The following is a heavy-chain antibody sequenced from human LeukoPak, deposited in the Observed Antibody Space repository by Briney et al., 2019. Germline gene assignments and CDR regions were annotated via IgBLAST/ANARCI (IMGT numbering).Heavy chain of an antibody. CDR2: ISAYNGDT. D-gene: IGHD6-19*01. V-gene: IGHV1-18*01. Sequence: ASVKVSCKASGYTFTHHGITWVRQAPGQGLEWMGWISAYNGDTIYAQKVQGRVTMTTDTSTTTAYMELRSLTSDDTALYYCAGNPPNTGGRYQYFDPWGRGTLVTVSS. CDR3: AGNPPNTGGRYQYFDP. CDR1: GYTFTHHG. J-gene: IGHJ2*01.